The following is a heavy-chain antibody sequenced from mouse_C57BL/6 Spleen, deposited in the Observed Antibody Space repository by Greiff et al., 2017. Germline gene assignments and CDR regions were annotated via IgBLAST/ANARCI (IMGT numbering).Heavy chain of an antibody. V-gene: IGHV5-9*01. CDR3: ARLYYSTIFAY. D-gene: IGHD2-5*01. CDR1: GFTFSSYT. Sequence: DVKLVESGGGLVKPGGSLKLSCAASGFTFSSYTMSWVRQTPEKRLEWVATISGGGGNTYYPDSVKGRFTISRDNAKNTLYLHMSSLRSEDTALYYCARLYYSTIFAYWGQGTLVTVSA. CDR2: ISGGGGNT. J-gene: IGHJ3*01.